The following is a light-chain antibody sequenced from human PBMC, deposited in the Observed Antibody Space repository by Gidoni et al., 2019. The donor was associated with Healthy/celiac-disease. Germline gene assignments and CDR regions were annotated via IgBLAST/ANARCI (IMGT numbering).Light chain of an antibody. CDR2: QDS. CDR1: KLGDKY. Sequence: SYELTQPPSVSVSPGQTASITCSGDKLGDKYACWYQQKPGQSPVLVIYQDSKRPSGIPVRFSGSNSGNTATLTISGTQAMDEADYYCQAWDSSTNVFGTGTKVTVL. J-gene: IGLJ1*01. V-gene: IGLV3-1*01. CDR3: QAWDSSTNV.